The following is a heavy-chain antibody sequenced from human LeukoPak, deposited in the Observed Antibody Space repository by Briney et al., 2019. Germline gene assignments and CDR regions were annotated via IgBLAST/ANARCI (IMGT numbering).Heavy chain of an antibody. Sequence: GGSLRLSCAASGFTFSNAWMSWVRQAPGKGLEWVGTIKQDGSDKKYVDSVKGRFTISRDNAKNSLYLQMNSLRAEDTAVYYCARDNRGYHDYWGQGTLVTVSS. J-gene: IGHJ4*02. CDR2: IKQDGSDK. CDR1: GFTFSNAW. CDR3: ARDNRGYHDY. V-gene: IGHV3-7*01. D-gene: IGHD5-12*01.